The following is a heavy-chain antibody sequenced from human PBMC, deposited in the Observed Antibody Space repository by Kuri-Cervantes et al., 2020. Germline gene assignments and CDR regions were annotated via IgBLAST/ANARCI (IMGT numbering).Heavy chain of an antibody. J-gene: IGHJ4*02. CDR1: GYTFTGYY. D-gene: IGHD3-16*02. CDR3: ARGRIRGRLGDYIWGSYPEYFDY. CDR2: MNPNSGNT. V-gene: IGHV1-8*02. Sequence: ASVKVSCKASGYTFTGYYMHWVRQAPGQGLEWMGWMNPNSGNTGYAQKFQGRVTMTRNTSISTAYMELSSLRSEDTAVYYCARGRIRGRLGDYIWGSYPEYFDYWGQGTLVTVSS.